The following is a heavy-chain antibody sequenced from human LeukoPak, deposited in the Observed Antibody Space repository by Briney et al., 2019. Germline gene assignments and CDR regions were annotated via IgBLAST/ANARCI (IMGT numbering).Heavy chain of an antibody. V-gene: IGHV1-69*05. CDR1: GGTFSSYA. J-gene: IGHJ4*02. CDR2: IIPIFGTA. CDR3: ARGPRGDY. Sequence: ASVKVSCKASGGTFSSYAINWVRQAPGQGLEWMGGIIPIFGTANYEQKFQGRVTITTDESTSTAYMELSSLRSEDTAVYYRARGPRGDYWGQGTLVTVSS.